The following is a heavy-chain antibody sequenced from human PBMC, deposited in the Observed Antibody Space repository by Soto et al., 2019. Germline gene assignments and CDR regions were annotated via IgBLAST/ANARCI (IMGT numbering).Heavy chain of an antibody. D-gene: IGHD4-17*01. CDR3: ATAMTTVTPWCFDY. CDR2: FDPEDGET. Sequence: GASVKVSCKVSGYTLTELSMHWVRQAPGKGLEWMGGFDPEDGETIYAQKFQGRVTMTEDTSTDTAYMELSSLRSEDTAVYYCATAMTTVTPWCFDYWGQGTLVTVSS. J-gene: IGHJ4*02. CDR1: GYTLTELS. V-gene: IGHV1-24*01.